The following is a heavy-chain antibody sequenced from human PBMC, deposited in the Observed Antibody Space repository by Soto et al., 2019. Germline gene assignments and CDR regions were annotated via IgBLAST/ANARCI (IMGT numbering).Heavy chain of an antibody. CDR1: GFTFDDYA. CDR2: ISWNSGSI. D-gene: IGHD5-18*01. CDR3: AKDIGSYGPGIGDY. Sequence: EVPLVESGGGLVQPGRSLRLSCAASGFTFDDYAMHWVRQAPGKGLEWVSGISWNSGSIGYVDSVKGRFTIPRDNAKNPLYLQMNSLRAEDTALYYCAKDIGSYGPGIGDYWGQGTLVTVSS. V-gene: IGHV3-9*01. J-gene: IGHJ4*02.